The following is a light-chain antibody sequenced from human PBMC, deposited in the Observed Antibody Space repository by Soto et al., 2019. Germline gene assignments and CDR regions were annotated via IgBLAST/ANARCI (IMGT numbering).Light chain of an antibody. CDR2: DVS. CDR3: CSYAGSYTFHVV. V-gene: IGLV2-11*01. CDR1: SSDVGGYNY. Sequence: QSVLTQPRSVSGSPGQSVTISCTGTSSDVGGYNYVSWYQQHPGKAPKLMIYDVSKRPSGVPDRFPGSKSGNTASLTISGLQAEDEADYYCCSYAGSYTFHVVFGGGTKLTVL. J-gene: IGLJ2*01.